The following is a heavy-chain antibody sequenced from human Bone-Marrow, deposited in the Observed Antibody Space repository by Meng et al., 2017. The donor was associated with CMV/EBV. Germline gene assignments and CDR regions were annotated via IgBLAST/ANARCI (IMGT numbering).Heavy chain of an antibody. Sequence: SETLSLTCTVSGGSISSGDYYWSWIRQPPGKGLEWIGYIYYSGSTYYNPSLKSRVTISVDTSKNQFSLRLSSVTAADTAVYYCARRGYSYGDGMDVWGQGTTVTGSS. CDR3: ARRGYSYGDGMDV. CDR1: GGSISSGDYY. CDR2: IYYSGST. D-gene: IGHD5-18*01. J-gene: IGHJ6*01. V-gene: IGHV4-30-4*08.